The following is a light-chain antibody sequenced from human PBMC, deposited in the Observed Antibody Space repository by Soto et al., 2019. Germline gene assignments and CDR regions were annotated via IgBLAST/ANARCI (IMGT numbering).Light chain of an antibody. CDR2: DAS. Sequence: EIVMTQSPATLSVSPGEGATLSCKASQNGYNNLAWYQQRPGQPPRLLIYDASTRATGISARFSGSGYGTEFTLTISILQSEDFAVYFCQQCRNWPLTFGGGTKVEIK. CDR3: QQCRNWPLT. J-gene: IGKJ4*01. CDR1: QNGYNN. V-gene: IGKV3-15*01.